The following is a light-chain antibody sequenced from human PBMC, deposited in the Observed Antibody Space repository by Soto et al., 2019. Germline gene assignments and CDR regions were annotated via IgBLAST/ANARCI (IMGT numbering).Light chain of an antibody. J-gene: IGKJ5*01. CDR2: DAS. Sequence: LTEAAVTLSLSPGERATLSCRPSQTISSGFLAWYQQKVGQAPRLLIYDASNRATGVPDRFSGSGSGTDFSLTISRLEPEDVAVYHCQQYSSSPRTFGQGTRLEIK. CDR1: QTISSGF. CDR3: QQYSSSPRT. V-gene: IGKV3-20*01.